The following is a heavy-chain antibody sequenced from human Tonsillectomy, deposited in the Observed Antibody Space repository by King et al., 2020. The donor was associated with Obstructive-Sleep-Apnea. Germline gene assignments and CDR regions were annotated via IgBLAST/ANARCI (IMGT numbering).Heavy chain of an antibody. CDR1: GGSFSGYY. CDR2: INHSGST. V-gene: IGHV4-34*01. J-gene: IGHJ5*02. D-gene: IGHD5-18*01. Sequence: VQLQQWGAGLLKPSETLSLTCAVYGGSFSGYYWSWIRQPPGKGLEWIGDINHSGSTNYNPSLRSRVTISVDTSKNQFSLKLSPVTAADTAVYYCARGRYSYRRDNWFDPWGQGTLVTVSS. CDR3: ARGRYSYRRDNWFDP.